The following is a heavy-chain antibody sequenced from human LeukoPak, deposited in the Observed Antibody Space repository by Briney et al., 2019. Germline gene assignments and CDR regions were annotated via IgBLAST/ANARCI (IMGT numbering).Heavy chain of an antibody. CDR3: AGFMGVKAVDY. Sequence: GESLKISCEGSGYSFSSYWIGWVRQMPGKGLEWMGIIYPGDSDTRYSPSFQGQVTISADESINTIYLQWSSLKASDTALYYCAGFMGVKAVDYWGQGTLVTVSS. CDR1: GYSFSSYW. CDR2: IYPGDSDT. V-gene: IGHV5-51*01. J-gene: IGHJ4*02. D-gene: IGHD3-16*01.